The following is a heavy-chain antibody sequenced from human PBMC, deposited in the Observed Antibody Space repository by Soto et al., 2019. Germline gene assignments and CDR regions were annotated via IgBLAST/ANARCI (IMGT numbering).Heavy chain of an antibody. CDR1: GFTFNDYA. Sequence: PGGSLRLSCTASGFTFNDYAMSWFRQAPGKGLEWIGFIRSNDYGGATEYAASVKGRLTISRDDSKSIAYLQMNSLKTEDTAVYYCTRIAGRLLFGGSSYDLYYWVHGT. D-gene: IGHD2-15*01. CDR2: IRSNDYGGAT. V-gene: IGHV3-49*03. J-gene: IGHJ4*01. CDR3: TRIAGRLLFGGSSYDLYY.